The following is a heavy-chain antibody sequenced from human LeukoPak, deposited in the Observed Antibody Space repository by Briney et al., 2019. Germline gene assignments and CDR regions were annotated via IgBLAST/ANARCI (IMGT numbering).Heavy chain of an antibody. D-gene: IGHD5-18*01. J-gene: IGHJ4*02. Sequence: GGSLRLSCAASGFTFSSYSMNWVRQAPGKGLEWVSSISSSSSYIYYADSVKGRFTISRDNAKNSLYLQMNSLRAEDTAVYYCARGKDTAMVLDYWGQGTLVTVSS. V-gene: IGHV3-21*01. CDR3: ARGKDTAMVLDY. CDR1: GFTFSSYS. CDR2: ISSSSSYI.